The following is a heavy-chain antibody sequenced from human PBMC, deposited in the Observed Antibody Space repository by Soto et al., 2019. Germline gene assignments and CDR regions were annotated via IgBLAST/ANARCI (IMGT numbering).Heavy chain of an antibody. D-gene: IGHD6-13*01. CDR2: ISGSGGST. CDR1: GFTFSSYA. CDR3: AKDRGDIAAAGRTPGY. Sequence: PGGSLRLSCAASGFTFSSYAMSWVRQAPGKGLEWVSAISGSGGSTYYADSVKGRFTISRDNSKNTLYLQMNSLRAEDTAVYYCAKDRGDIAAAGRTPGYWGQGTLVTVSS. J-gene: IGHJ4*02. V-gene: IGHV3-23*01.